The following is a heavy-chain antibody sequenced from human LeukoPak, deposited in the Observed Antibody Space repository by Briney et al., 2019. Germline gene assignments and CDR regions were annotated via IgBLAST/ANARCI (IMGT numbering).Heavy chain of an antibody. CDR3: AYCSAGSCSGSPVDY. D-gene: IGHD2-15*01. J-gene: IGHJ4*02. Sequence: GGSLRLSCAASGFTFSSYAISWVRQAPGKGLEWVSSINGDGDTYYTDSVEGRFTLSRDNSRNTLYLQMNSLRAEDTAVYYCAYCSAGSCSGSPVDYWGQGTQVTVSS. V-gene: IGHV3-23*01. CDR1: GFTFSSYA. CDR2: INGDGDT.